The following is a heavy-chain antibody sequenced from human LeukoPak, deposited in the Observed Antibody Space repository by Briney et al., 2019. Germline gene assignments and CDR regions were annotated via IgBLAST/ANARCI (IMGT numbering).Heavy chain of an antibody. CDR1: GYTFTGYY. D-gene: IGHD1-20*01. CDR3: AGTKYNWNDVEAFDI. CDR2: INPNSGGT. J-gene: IGHJ3*02. V-gene: IGHV1-2*02. Sequence: ASVKVSCTASGYTFTGYYMHWVRQAPGQGLEWMGWINPNSGGTNYAQKFQGRVTMTRDTSISTAYMELSRLRSDDTAVYYCAGTKYNWNDVEAFDIWGQGTMVTVSS.